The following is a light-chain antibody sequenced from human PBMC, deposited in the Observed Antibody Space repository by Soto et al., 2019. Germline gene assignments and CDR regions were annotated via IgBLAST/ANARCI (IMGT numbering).Light chain of an antibody. V-gene: IGLV4-69*01. CDR2: LNSDGSH. CDR1: SGHSSYA. J-gene: IGLJ2*01. Sequence: QLVLTQSPSASASLGASVKLTCTLSSGHSSYAIAWHQQQPEKGPQYLMKLNSDGSHSKGDGIPDRFSGSSSGAERYLTISSLQSEDEADYYCQTSLFGGGTKLTVL. CDR3: QTSL.